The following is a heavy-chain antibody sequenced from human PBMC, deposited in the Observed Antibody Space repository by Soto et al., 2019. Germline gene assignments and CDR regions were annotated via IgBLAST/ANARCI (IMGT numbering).Heavy chain of an antibody. CDR2: ISGSGGST. D-gene: IGHD2-21*02. V-gene: IGHV3-23*01. Sequence: GGSLRLSCAASGFTFSSYAMSWVRQAPGKGLEWVSAISGSGGSTYYADSVKGRFTISRDNSKNTLYLQMNSLRAEDTAVYYCATTYCGGDCKRRGVPNFDYWGQGTLVTVSS. CDR1: GFTFSSYA. CDR3: ATTYCGGDCKRRGVPNFDY. J-gene: IGHJ4*02.